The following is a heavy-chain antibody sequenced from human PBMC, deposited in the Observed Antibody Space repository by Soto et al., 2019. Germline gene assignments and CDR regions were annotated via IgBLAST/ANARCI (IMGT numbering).Heavy chain of an antibody. J-gene: IGHJ5*02. V-gene: IGHV5-51*01. D-gene: IGHD5-12*01. CDR2: MHPGDSDT. CDR1: GYSFSNNW. Sequence: GESLKISCKGSGYSFSNNWVGWVRQMPGKGPEWMGIMHPGDSDTRYSPSFQGQVTISADKSINTAYLQWSSLKPSDSAMYYCAVLNRYSTTWFKQWFAPWGRGPLVTVSS. CDR3: AVLNRYSTTWFKQWFAP.